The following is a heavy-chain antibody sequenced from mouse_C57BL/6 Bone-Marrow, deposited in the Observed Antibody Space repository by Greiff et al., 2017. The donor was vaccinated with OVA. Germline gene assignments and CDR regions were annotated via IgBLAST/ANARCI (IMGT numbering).Heavy chain of an antibody. D-gene: IGHD2-3*01. CDR2: ISYDGSN. V-gene: IGHV3-6*01. Sequence: EVQLQESGPGLVKPSQSLSLTCSVTGYSITSCYYWNWIRQFPGNKLEWMGYISYDGSNNYNPSLKNRISITRDTSKNQFFLKLNSVTTEDTATYYCARGDGYYVSFAYWGQGTLVTVSA. CDR1: GYSITSCYY. J-gene: IGHJ3*01. CDR3: ARGDGYYVSFAY.